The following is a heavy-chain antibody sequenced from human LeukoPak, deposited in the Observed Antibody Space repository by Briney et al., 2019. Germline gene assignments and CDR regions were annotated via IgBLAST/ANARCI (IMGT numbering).Heavy chain of an antibody. CDR3: ARAKRPGHQPYSNYDFDY. D-gene: IGHD4-11*01. V-gene: IGHV1-69*13. Sequence: RASVKVSCKASGGTFSSYAISWVRQAPGQGLEWMGGIIPIFGTANYAQKFQGRVTITADESTSTAYMELSSLRSEDTAVYYCARAKRPGHQPYSNYDFDYWGQGTLVTVSS. CDR1: GGTFSSYA. J-gene: IGHJ4*02. CDR2: IIPIFGTA.